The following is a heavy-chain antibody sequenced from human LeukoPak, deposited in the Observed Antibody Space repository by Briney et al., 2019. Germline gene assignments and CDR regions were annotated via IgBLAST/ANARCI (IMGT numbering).Heavy chain of an antibody. CDR1: GDRVSSYTAA. Sequence: SQTLSLTCAIAGDRVSSYTAAWNWTRQSPSRGFEWLGRTYYRSKWYNDYGESVKSRITINPDTSKNQFSLQLNSVTPEDTAVYYCVRDHIAAPFDPWGQGTLVAVSS. CDR2: TYYRSKWYN. V-gene: IGHV6-1*01. CDR3: VRDHIAAPFDP. D-gene: IGHD6-6*01. J-gene: IGHJ5*02.